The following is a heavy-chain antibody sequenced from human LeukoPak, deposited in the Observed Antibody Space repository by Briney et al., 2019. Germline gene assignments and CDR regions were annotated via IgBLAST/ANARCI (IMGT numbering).Heavy chain of an antibody. D-gene: IGHD5-18*01. CDR1: GYIFTSYG. CDR3: ARAEFQLWPDY. Sequence: ASVKVSCKASGYIFTSYGISWVGQAPGQGLEWMGWISAYNGNTNYAQKLQGRVTMTTDTSTSTAYMELRSLRSDHPAVYYCARAEFQLWPDYWGQGKLVTVSS. V-gene: IGHV1-18*01. J-gene: IGHJ4*02. CDR2: ISAYNGNT.